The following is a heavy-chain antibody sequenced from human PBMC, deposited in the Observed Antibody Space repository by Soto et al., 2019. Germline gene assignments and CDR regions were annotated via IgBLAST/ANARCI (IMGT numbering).Heavy chain of an antibody. V-gene: IGHV3-7*05. CDR3: ARLRGHYDFWSGYTSTERYYFDY. J-gene: IGHJ4*02. Sequence: VGSLRLSCAASGFTFSSYWMSWVRQAPGKGLEWVANIKQDGSEKYYVDSVKGRFTISRDNAKNSLYLQMNSLRAEDTAVYYCARLRGHYDFWSGYTSTERYYFDYWGQGTLVTVSS. CDR1: GFTFSSYW. CDR2: IKQDGSEK. D-gene: IGHD3-3*01.